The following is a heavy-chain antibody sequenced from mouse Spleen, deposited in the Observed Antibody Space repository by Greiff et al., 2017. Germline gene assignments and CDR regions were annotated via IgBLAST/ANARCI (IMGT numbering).Heavy chain of an antibody. D-gene: IGHD2-3*01. J-gene: IGHJ3*01. CDR2: ISDGGSYT. Sequence: EVQRVESGGGLVKPGGSLQLSCAASGFTFSDYFMYCVRQTPENRLEWVATISDGGSYTYYPDSVTGRFTISRENAKNNLYLQMSSLKSEDTSMYYCARDFDGYYLAWFAYWGQGTLVTVSA. CDR1: GFTFSDYF. CDR3: ARDFDGYYLAWFAY. V-gene: IGHV5-4*02.